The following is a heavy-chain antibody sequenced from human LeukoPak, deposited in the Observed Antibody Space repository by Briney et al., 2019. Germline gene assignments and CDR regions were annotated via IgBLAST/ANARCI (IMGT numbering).Heavy chain of an antibody. D-gene: IGHD3-22*01. V-gene: IGHV4-39*01. CDR2: IYYSGST. J-gene: IGHJ4*02. CDR3: ARRPLRYDSSGYYRSGFDY. CDR1: AGSISSSSYY. Sequence: SETLSLTCTVSAGSISSSSYYWGWIRQPPGKGLEWIGSIYYSGSTYYNPSLKSRVTISVDTSKNQFSLKLSSVTAADTAVYYCARRPLRYDSSGYYRSGFDYWGQGTLVTVSS.